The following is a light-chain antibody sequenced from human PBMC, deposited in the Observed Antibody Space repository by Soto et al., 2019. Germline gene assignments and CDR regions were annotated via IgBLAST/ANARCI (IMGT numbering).Light chain of an antibody. J-gene: IGKJ4*01. V-gene: IGKV1-12*01. Sequence: DIQMTQSPSSVSASVGDRVTITCRASQGISSWLAWFQQKPGEAPRRLISAATSLHSGVPARFSGSGSGTDFTLTISSLQPEDFATYFCQQGNSFPLTFGGGTKVEIK. CDR2: AAT. CDR3: QQGNSFPLT. CDR1: QGISSW.